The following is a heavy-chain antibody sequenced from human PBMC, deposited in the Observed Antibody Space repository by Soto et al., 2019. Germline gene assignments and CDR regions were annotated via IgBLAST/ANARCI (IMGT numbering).Heavy chain of an antibody. Sequence: FLRLSCAASGFTFSSYWMHWVRQAPGKGLVWVSRINSDGSSTSYADSVKGRFTISRDNAKNTLYLQMNSLRAEDTAVYYCARVGIAAPDDYWGQGTLVTVSS. D-gene: IGHD6-13*01. CDR1: GFTFSSYW. V-gene: IGHV3-74*01. CDR2: INSDGSST. J-gene: IGHJ4*02. CDR3: ARVGIAAPDDY.